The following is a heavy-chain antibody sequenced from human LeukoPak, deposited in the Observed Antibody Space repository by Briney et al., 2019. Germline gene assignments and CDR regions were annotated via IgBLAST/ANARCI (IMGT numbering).Heavy chain of an antibody. V-gene: IGHV1-69*01. CDR1: GGTFSSHA. D-gene: IGHD5-12*01. CDR3: ARGDSGYDYGFDN. Sequence: ASVKVSCKASGGTFSSHAISWVRQAPGQGLEWVGGIIPIFGTTNSAQKFQGRVTITEDESTSTGYMELRSLRSDDTAVYYCARGDSGYDYGFDNWGQGTLVTVSS. CDR2: IIPIFGTT. J-gene: IGHJ4*02.